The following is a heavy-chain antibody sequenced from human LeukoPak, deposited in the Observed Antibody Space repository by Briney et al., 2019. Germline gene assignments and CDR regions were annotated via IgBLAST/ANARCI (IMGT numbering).Heavy chain of an antibody. CDR2: ISGSGGST. Sequence: GGSLRLSCAASGITFSSYAMSWVRQAPGKGLEWVSAISGSGGSTYYADSVEGRFTISRDNSKNTLYPQMNSLRAEDTAVYYCASDSSGYLYWFDPWGQGTLVTVSS. CDR1: GITFSSYA. CDR3: ASDSSGYLYWFDP. V-gene: IGHV3-23*01. D-gene: IGHD3-22*01. J-gene: IGHJ5*02.